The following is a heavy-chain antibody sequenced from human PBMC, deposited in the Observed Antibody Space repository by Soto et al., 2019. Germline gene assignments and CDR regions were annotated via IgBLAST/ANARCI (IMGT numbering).Heavy chain of an antibody. CDR2: IYYSGST. CDR3: ARGQGRITIFGVVNPWYYYGMDV. V-gene: IGHV4-61*01. Sequence: SETLSLTCTVSGGSVSSGSYYWSWIRQPPGKGLEWIGYIYYSGSTNYNPSLKSRVTISVDTSKNQFSLKLSSVTAADTAVYYCARGQGRITIFGVVNPWYYYGMDVWGQGTTVTVSS. J-gene: IGHJ6*02. D-gene: IGHD3-3*01. CDR1: GGSVSSGSYY.